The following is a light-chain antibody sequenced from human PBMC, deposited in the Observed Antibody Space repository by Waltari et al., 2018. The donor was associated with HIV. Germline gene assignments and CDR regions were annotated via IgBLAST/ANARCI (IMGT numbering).Light chain of an antibody. CDR1: HSITKY. J-gene: IGKJ3*01. V-gene: IGKV3-11*01. CDR2: EAS. Sequence: EIVLTQSPATLSLSPGEVATLSCRASHSITKYLAWYQQKPGQAPRLLIYEASIRATGIPARFSGSGSGTDFTLTISSLEPEDYALYYCQHRSNWPPFTFGPGTKVEIK. CDR3: QHRSNWPPFT.